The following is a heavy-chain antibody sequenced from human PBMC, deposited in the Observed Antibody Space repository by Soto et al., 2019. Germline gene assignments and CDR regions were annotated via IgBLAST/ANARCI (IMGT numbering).Heavy chain of an antibody. J-gene: IGHJ4*02. CDR2: INHSGST. CDR3: ARGFLTVTYDY. CDR1: GGSFSGYY. D-gene: IGHD4-17*01. Sequence: SETLSLSCAVYGGSFSGYYWGGIRQPPGKGLEWIGEINHSGSTNYNPSLKSRVTISVDTSKNQFSLKLSSVTAADTAVYYCARGFLTVTYDYWGQGTLVTVSS. V-gene: IGHV4-34*01.